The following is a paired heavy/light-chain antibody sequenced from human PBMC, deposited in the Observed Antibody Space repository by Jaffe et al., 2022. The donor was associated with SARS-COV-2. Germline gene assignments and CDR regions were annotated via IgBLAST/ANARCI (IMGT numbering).Light chain of an antibody. CDR1: SSDVGSYNL. CDR3: CSYAGSSPFGAV. CDR2: EGS. V-gene: IGLV2-23*03. Sequence: QSALTQPASVSGSPGQSITISCTGTSSDVGSYNLVSWYQHHPGKAPKLMIYEGSKRPSGVSNRFSGSKSGNTASLTISGLQAEDEADYYCCSYAGSSPFGAVFGGGTKLTVL. J-gene: IGLJ3*02.
Heavy chain of an antibody. V-gene: IGHV3-74*01. D-gene: IGHD4-17*01. J-gene: IGHJ5*02. CDR3: ARITHYVTIDWFDP. Sequence: EVQLVESGGGLVQPGGSLRLSCAASGFTFSSYWMHWVRQVPGEGLVWVSRINSDGSATSYADSVKGRFTISRDNAKNTLYLQMHSLRAEDTAVYYCARITHYVTIDWFDPWGQGTLVTVSS. CDR2: INSDGSAT. CDR1: GFTFSSYW.